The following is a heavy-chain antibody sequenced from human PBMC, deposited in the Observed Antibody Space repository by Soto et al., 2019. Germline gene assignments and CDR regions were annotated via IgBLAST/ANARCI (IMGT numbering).Heavy chain of an antibody. Sequence: GGSLRLSCAASGFTFSSYAMSWVRQAPGKGLEWVSAISGSGGSTYYADSVKGRFTISRDNSKNTLYLQMNSLRAEDTAVYYSANDFRRSAYYYDSSGYSFHFDYWGQGTLVTVSS. V-gene: IGHV3-23*01. CDR3: ANDFRRSAYYYDSSGYSFHFDY. CDR2: ISGSGGST. J-gene: IGHJ4*02. CDR1: GFTFSSYA. D-gene: IGHD3-22*01.